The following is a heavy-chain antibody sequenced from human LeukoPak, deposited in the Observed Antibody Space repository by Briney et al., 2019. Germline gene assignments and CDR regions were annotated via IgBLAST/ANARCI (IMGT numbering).Heavy chain of an antibody. D-gene: IGHD3-16*02. Sequence: ASVKVSCKTSGYTFTNYYMHWVRQAPGQGLEWMGIINPSGGSTSYAQKFQGRVTVTRDTSTSTVYMELSSLRSEDTAVYYCARDGPLRLGELSSYYFDYWGQGTLVTVSS. V-gene: IGHV1-46*01. CDR1: GYTFTNYY. CDR3: ARDGPLRLGELSSYYFDY. CDR2: INPSGGST. J-gene: IGHJ4*02.